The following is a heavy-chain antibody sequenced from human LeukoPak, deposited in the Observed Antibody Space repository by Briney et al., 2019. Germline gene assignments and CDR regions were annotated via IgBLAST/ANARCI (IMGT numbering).Heavy chain of an antibody. CDR3: ARFYYSWNDGAEY. D-gene: IGHD1-20*01. Sequence: ASVKVSCKASGYTFTNDGISWVRQAPGQGLEWMGWINTYNGNTNYAQKLQGRVTMTTDTSASTAYMELRSLRSDDTALYYCARFYYSWNDGAEYWGQGTLVTVSS. J-gene: IGHJ4*02. V-gene: IGHV1-18*01. CDR2: INTYNGNT. CDR1: GYTFTNDG.